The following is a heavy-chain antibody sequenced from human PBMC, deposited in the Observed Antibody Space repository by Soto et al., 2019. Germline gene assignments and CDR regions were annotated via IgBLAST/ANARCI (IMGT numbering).Heavy chain of an antibody. CDR1: GYSFTSYW. CDR2: IDPSDSYT. J-gene: IGHJ6*03. Sequence: GESLKISCKGSGYSFTSYWISWVRQMPGKGLEWMGRIDPSDSYTNYSPSFQGHVTISADKSITTAYLQWRSLKASDTAMYFCARTTVSYYMDVWGKGTTVTVSS. D-gene: IGHD4-17*01. V-gene: IGHV5-10-1*01. CDR3: ARTTVSYYMDV.